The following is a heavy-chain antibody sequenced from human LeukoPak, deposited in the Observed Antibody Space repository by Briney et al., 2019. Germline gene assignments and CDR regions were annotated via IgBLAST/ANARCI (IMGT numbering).Heavy chain of an antibody. CDR2: IIPIFGTA. V-gene: IGHV1-69*13. CDR3: AVPNSSSNGMDV. CDR1: GGTFSSYG. J-gene: IGHJ6*02. D-gene: IGHD6-6*01. Sequence: SVKVSCKASGGTFSSYGISWVRQAPGQGLEWMGGIIPIFGTANYAQKFQGRVTITADESTSTAYMELSRLRSDDTAVYYCAVPNSSSNGMDVWGQGTTVTVSS.